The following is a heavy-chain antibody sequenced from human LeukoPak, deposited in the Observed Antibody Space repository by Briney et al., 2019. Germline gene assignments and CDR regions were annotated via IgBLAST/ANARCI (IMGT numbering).Heavy chain of an antibody. D-gene: IGHD6-25*01. J-gene: IGHJ4*02. V-gene: IGHV4-38-2*02. CDR1: GYSISSGYY. Sequence: PSETLSLTCTVSGYSISSGYYWGWIRQPPGKGLEWIGNIYHSGTTYYNPSLKSRVTISVDTSKNQFSLNLSSVTAADTAVYYCARVWSVVGSGYPDYWGQGTLVTVSS. CDR3: ARVWSVVGSGYPDY. CDR2: IYHSGTT.